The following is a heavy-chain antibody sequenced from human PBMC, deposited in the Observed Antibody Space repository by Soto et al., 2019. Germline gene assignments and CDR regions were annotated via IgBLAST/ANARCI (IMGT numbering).Heavy chain of an antibody. CDR1: GGTFSSYA. CDR2: IIPIFGTA. V-gene: IGHV1-69*01. CDR3: VRLIAATSQGPNWFDP. J-gene: IGHJ5*02. D-gene: IGHD2-15*01. Sequence: QVQLVQSGAEVKKPGSSVKVSCKASGGTFSSYAISWVRQAPGQGLEWMGGIIPIFGTANYAQKFQGRVTITADESTSTAYMELSSLRSEDTAVYYCVRLIAATSQGPNWFDPWGQGTLVTVSS.